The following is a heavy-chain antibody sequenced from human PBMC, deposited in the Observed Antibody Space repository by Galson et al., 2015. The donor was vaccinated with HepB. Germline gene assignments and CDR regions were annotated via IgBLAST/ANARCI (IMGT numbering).Heavy chain of an antibody. D-gene: IGHD5-24*01. J-gene: IGHJ4*02. Sequence: SVKVSCKASGGTFRNYGINWVRQAPGQGLEWMGGIIPDLKTANYARKFQGRVTITADEVTGTVYMELSSLRSEDTAIYYCARDSDPWDDYNSLGYFAHWGQGTLVTVSS. CDR1: GGTFRNYG. CDR3: ARDSDPWDDYNSLGYFAH. V-gene: IGHV1-69*13. CDR2: IIPDLKTA.